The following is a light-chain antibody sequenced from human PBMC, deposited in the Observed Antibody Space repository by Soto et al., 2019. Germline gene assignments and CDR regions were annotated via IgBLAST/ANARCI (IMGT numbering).Light chain of an antibody. CDR3: QQYNNWPHT. V-gene: IGKV3-15*01. Sequence: EIVMTQSPVTLSVSPGERASLSCRASQSVNDRLAWFRQKPGQPPRLLMYFTSTRASGIPARISASGSGTDFTLTISSLQPEDFVVYYCQQYNNWPHTFGQGTKLEIK. J-gene: IGKJ2*01. CDR2: FTS. CDR1: QSVNDR.